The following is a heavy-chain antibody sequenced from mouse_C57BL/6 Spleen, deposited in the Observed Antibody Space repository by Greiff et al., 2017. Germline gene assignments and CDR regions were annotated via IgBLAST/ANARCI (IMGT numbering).Heavy chain of an antibody. V-gene: IGHV1-69*01. CDR1: GYTFTSYW. CDR2: IDPSDSYT. CDR3: ARRYSYAMDY. Sequence: VQLQQPGAELVMPGASVKLSCKASGYTFTSYWMHWVKQRPGQGLEWIGEIDPSDSYTNYNQKFKGKSTLTVDKSSSTAYMQLSSLTSEDSAVYYCARRYSYAMDYWGQGTSVTVSS. J-gene: IGHJ4*01.